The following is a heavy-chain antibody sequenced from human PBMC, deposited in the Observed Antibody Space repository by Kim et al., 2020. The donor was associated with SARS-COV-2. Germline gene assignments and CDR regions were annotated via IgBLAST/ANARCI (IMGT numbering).Heavy chain of an antibody. Sequence: YADSVKGRFTISRDKSKNTLYLQMNSLRAEDTAVYYCATRSGTYYVYFDSWGQGTLVTVSS. V-gene: IGHV3-53*01. J-gene: IGHJ4*02. D-gene: IGHD1-26*01. CDR3: ATRSGTYYVYFDS.